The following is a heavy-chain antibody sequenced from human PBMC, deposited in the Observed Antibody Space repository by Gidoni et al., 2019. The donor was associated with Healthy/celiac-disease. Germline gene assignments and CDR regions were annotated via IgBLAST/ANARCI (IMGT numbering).Heavy chain of an antibody. Sequence: QVPLQESGPGLVKPSQTLSPPCTVSGGSISSGGYYWSWIRQHPGKGLEWIGYIYYSGSTYYNPSLKSRVTISVDTSKNQFSLKLSSVTAADTAVYYCASLPSEAYGDYAGWGQGTLVTVSS. J-gene: IGHJ4*02. V-gene: IGHV4-31*03. CDR3: ASLPSEAYGDYAG. CDR1: GGSISSGGYY. D-gene: IGHD4-17*01. CDR2: IYYSGST.